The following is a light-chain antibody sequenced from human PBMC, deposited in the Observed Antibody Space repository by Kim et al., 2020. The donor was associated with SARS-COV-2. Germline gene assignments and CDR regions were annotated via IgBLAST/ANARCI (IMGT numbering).Light chain of an antibody. CDR2: AVS. J-gene: IGKJ4*01. Sequence: DIQMTQSPSSLAASVGDTVTITCRASQDINVYLNWYQQRPGQAPKALIYAVSSLQSGVPSRFIGSGSGTDFTLTITGLKVEDFATYYCQQSYRSPSTFGGGTKVDIK. CDR1: QDINVY. V-gene: IGKV1-39*01. CDR3: QQSYRSPST.